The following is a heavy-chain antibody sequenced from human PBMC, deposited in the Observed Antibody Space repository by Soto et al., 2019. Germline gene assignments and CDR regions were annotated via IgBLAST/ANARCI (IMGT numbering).Heavy chain of an antibody. J-gene: IGHJ3*02. CDR2: IVVGSGNT. V-gene: IGHV1-58*01. CDR1: GFTFTSSA. Sequence: SVKVSCKASGFTFTSSAVQWVRQARGQRLEWIGWIVVGSGNTNYAQKFQERVTITRDMSTSTAYMELSSLRSEDTAVYYCAADFSYYDFWSGYLTDAFDIWGQGTMVTVS. D-gene: IGHD3-3*01. CDR3: AADFSYYDFWSGYLTDAFDI.